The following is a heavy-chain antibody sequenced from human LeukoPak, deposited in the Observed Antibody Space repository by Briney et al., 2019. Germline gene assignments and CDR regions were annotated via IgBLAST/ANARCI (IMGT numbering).Heavy chain of an antibody. J-gene: IGHJ4*02. CDR1: GFTFDDYA. CDR3: ARHIPIGGDSSGRRLDY. Sequence: GGSLRLSCAASGFTFDDYAMHWVRQAPGKGLEWVSLISWDGGSTYYADSVKGRFTISRDNSKNSLYLQMNSLRAEDTAMYYCARHIPIGGDSSGRRLDYWGQGTLVTVSS. V-gene: IGHV3-43D*03. D-gene: IGHD3-22*01. CDR2: ISWDGGST.